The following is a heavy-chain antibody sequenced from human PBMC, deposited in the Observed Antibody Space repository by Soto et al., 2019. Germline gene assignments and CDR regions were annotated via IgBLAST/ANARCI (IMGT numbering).Heavy chain of an antibody. CDR2: INPSGGST. Sequence: VASVKVSCKASGYTFTSYAIHWVRQAPGQGLEWMGIINPSGGSTSYAQKFQGRVTMTRDTFASTAYMELSSLRFEDTAVYYCARDGVHWGDYWGQGTLVTVSS. V-gene: IGHV1-46*01. CDR3: ARDGVHWGDY. D-gene: IGHD7-27*01. CDR1: GYTFTSYA. J-gene: IGHJ4*02.